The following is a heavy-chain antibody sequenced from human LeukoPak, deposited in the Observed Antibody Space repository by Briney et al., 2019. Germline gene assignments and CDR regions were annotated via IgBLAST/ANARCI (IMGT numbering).Heavy chain of an antibody. CDR3: AKDLHDYGNYVGWFDS. CDR2: ISGSGGST. J-gene: IGHJ5*01. Sequence: PGGSLRLSCAASGVTFSSYAMDWVRQAPGKGLEWVSPISGSGGSTYYADSVKGRFTISRDNSKTTLFLQMNSLRAEDTAVYYCAKDLHDYGNYVGWFDSWGQGTLVTVS. V-gene: IGHV3-23*01. D-gene: IGHD4-11*01. CDR1: GVTFSSYA.